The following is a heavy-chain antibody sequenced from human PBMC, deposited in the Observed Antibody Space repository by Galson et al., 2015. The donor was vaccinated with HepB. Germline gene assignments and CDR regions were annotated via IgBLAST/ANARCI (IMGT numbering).Heavy chain of an antibody. V-gene: IGHV3-53*01. Sequence: SLRLSCAASGFIVSSNYMNWVRQTPGKGLEWVSVIYSGGSTYYADSVKGRFTISRDNSKNTLYLQMNSLRAEDTAVYYCTSGLGFDPWGQGTLVTVSS. J-gene: IGHJ5*02. CDR3: TSGLGFDP. CDR2: IYSGGST. D-gene: IGHD3/OR15-3a*01. CDR1: GFIVSSNY.